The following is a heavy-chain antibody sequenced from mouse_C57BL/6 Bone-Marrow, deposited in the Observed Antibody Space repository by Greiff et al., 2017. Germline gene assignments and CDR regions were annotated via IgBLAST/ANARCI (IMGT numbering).Heavy chain of an antibody. CDR2: ISPRRGNT. V-gene: IGHV1-81*01. CDR1: GYTFTTLG. D-gene: IGHD2-10*02. CDR3: ARKPLVGDY. J-gene: IGHJ4*01. Sequence: LEESEPELARPGASVKLSSKASGYTFTTLGLSWVKQRTGKGLEWIGEISPRRGNTYYNEKFKGKATLTEEKSSSTAYMELRSLTSEDSAVYFCARKPLVGDYWGQGTSVTVSS.